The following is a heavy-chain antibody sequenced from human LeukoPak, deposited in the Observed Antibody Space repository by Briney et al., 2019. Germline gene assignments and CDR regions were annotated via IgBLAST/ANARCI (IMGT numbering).Heavy chain of an antibody. CDR3: ARELQSNYFDY. Sequence: SVKVSCKASGYTFTSYAISWVRQAPGQGLEWMGGIIPIFGTANYAQKFQGRVTITADESTSTAYMELSSLRSEDTAVYYCARELQSNYFDYWGQGTLVTVSS. CDR1: GYTFTSYA. D-gene: IGHD4-11*01. CDR2: IIPIFGTA. V-gene: IGHV1-69*13. J-gene: IGHJ4*02.